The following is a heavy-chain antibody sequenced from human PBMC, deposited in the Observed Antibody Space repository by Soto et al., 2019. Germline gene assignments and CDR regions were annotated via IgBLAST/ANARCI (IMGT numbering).Heavy chain of an antibody. D-gene: IGHD3-10*01. CDR2: LYSGGTS. V-gene: IGHV3-53*02. J-gene: IGHJ4*02. CDR3: ARGQQVSTIRGVQGFEC. CDR1: GFSISSNY. Sequence: EVQLVETGGGLIQPGGSLRLSCAASGFSISSNYMTWVRQAPGKGLQWVSLLYSGGTSYYADSVKGRFTISRDNSKNTLFLQMNRMKTGDTAVYYCARGQQVSTIRGVQGFECWGQGTLVTVSS.